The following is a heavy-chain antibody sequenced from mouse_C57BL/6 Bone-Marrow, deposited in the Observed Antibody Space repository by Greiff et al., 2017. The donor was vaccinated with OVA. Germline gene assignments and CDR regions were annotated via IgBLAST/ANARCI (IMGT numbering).Heavy chain of an antibody. Sequence: VQLQQSGPVLVKPGASVKMSCKASGYTFTDYYMNWVKQSHGKSLEWIGVINPYNGGTSYNQKFKGKATLTVDKSSSTAYMELNSLTSEDSAVYYCARWLPYYFDYWGQGTTLTVSS. CDR3: ARWLPYYFDY. V-gene: IGHV1-19*01. CDR1: GYTFTDYY. D-gene: IGHD2-2*01. CDR2: INPYNGGT. J-gene: IGHJ2*01.